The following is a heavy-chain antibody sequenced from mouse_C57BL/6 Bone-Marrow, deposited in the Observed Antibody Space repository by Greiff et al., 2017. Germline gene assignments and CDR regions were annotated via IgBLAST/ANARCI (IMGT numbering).Heavy chain of an antibody. CDR2: ISYDGSN. CDR1: GYSITSGYY. V-gene: IGHV3-6*01. Sequence: DVKLVESGPGLVKPSQSLSLTCSVTGYSITSGYYWNWIRQFPGNKLEWMGYISYDGSNNYNPSLKNRISITRDTSKNQFFLKLNSVTTEDTATYYCARAYSNYPFAYWGQGTLVTVSA. J-gene: IGHJ3*01. D-gene: IGHD2-5*01. CDR3: ARAYSNYPFAY.